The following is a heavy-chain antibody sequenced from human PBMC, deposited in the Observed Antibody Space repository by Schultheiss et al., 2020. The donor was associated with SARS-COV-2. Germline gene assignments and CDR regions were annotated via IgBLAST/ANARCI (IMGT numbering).Heavy chain of an antibody. J-gene: IGHJ4*02. V-gene: IGHV4-61*08. CDR3: ARDTYSSSSDY. CDR2: IYYSGST. CDR1: GGSISSGGYY. D-gene: IGHD6-6*01. Sequence: SETLSLTCTVSGGSISSGGYYWSWIRQHPGKGLEWIGYIYYSGSTNYNPSLKSRVTISVDTSKNQFSLKLSSVTAADTAVYYCARDTYSSSSDYWGQGTLVTVSS.